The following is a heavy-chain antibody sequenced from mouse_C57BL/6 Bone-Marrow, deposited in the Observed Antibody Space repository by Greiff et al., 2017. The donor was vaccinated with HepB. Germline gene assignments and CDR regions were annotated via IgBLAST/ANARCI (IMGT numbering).Heavy chain of an antibody. CDR3: ARGIITTVVATDY. V-gene: IGHV1-81*01. D-gene: IGHD1-1*01. Sequence: VKLVESGAELARPGASVKLSCKASGYTFTSYGISWVKQRTGQGLEWIGEIYPRSGNTYYNEKFKGKATLTADKSSSTAYMELRSLTSEDSAVYFCARGIITTVVATDYWGQGTTLTVSS. CDR1: GYTFTSYG. CDR2: IYPRSGNT. J-gene: IGHJ2*01.